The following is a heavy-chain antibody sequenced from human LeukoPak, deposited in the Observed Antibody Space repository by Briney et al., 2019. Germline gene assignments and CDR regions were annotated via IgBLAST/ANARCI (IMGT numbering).Heavy chain of an antibody. Sequence: GGSLRLSCEASGFTFNTYGMHWVRQAPGRGLEWVAVIWYDGSDKYYAESVKGRFTISRDNSKNTLSLQMNSLRVEDTAMYYCAKGVGRTSGRNPDYWGQGTLVTVSS. D-gene: IGHD2-8*02. CDR3: AKGVGRTSGRNPDY. CDR1: GFTFNTYG. CDR2: IWYDGSDK. V-gene: IGHV3-33*06. J-gene: IGHJ4*02.